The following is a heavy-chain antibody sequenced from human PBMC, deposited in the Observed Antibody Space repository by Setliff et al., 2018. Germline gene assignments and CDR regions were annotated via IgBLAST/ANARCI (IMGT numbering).Heavy chain of an antibody. J-gene: IGHJ4*02. Sequence: PSETLSLTCTVSGDSISSRRSYWGWFRQPAGKGLEWIGQIYTSWSTNYNPSLKSRVTISVDTSKNQFSLKLTSMTAADTAVYYCARDRTYYGSGTYTRWFDYWGQGTLVTVSS. CDR2: IYTSWST. D-gene: IGHD3-10*01. CDR3: ARDRTYYGSGTYTRWFDY. V-gene: IGHV4-61*09. CDR1: GDSISSRRSY.